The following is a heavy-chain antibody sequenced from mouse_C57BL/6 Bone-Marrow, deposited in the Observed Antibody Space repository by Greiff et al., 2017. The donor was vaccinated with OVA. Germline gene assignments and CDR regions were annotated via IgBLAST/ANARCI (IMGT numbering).Heavy chain of an antibody. D-gene: IGHD2-3*01. Sequence: VQGVESGPGLVAPSQSLSITCTVSGFSLTSYAISWVRQPPGKGLEWLGVIWTGGGTNYNSALKSRLSISKDNSKSQVFLKMNSLQTDDTARYYCARRGYDGYHYAMDYWGQGTSVTVSS. CDR2: IWTGGGT. CDR3: ARRGYDGYHYAMDY. J-gene: IGHJ4*01. V-gene: IGHV2-9-1*01. CDR1: GFSLTSYA.